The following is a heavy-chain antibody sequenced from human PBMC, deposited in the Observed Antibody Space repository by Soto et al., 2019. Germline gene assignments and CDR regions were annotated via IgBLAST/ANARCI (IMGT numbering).Heavy chain of an antibody. D-gene: IGHD3-22*01. J-gene: IGHJ4*02. CDR2: IYTSGST. Sequence: SETLSLTCTVSGGSISSYYWSWIRQPAGKGLEWIGRIYTSGSTNYNPSLKSRVTMSVDTSKNQLSLKLSSVTAADTAVYYCARDRAYYDSSGYYPDNFDYWGQGTLVTVSS. CDR1: GGSISSYY. V-gene: IGHV4-4*07. CDR3: ARDRAYYDSSGYYPDNFDY.